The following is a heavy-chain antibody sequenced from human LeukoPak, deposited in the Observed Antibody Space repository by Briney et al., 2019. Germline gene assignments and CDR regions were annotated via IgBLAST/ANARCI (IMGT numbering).Heavy chain of an antibody. CDR1: GYTFTSYN. J-gene: IGHJ6*03. D-gene: IGHD2-2*01. Sequence: ASVKVSCKASGYTFTSYNINWVRQAPGQGLEWMAWMHPNNGDTGYAQKFQDRVTVTSNTSISTAYMELRSLTSEDTAVYYRARELIVLEPAARRYNYYMDVWGIGTTVSVSS. CDR2: MHPNNGDT. CDR3: ARELIVLEPAARRYNYYMDV. V-gene: IGHV1-8*03.